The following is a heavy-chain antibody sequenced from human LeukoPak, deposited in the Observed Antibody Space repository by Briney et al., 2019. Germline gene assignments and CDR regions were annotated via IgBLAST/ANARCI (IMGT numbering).Heavy chain of an antibody. J-gene: IGHJ4*02. CDR2: IYTSGST. D-gene: IGHD4-17*01. CDR3: ARASHGYGDYSHFDY. CDR1: GGSISSYY. Sequence: PSETLSLTCTVSGGSISSYYWSWIRQPAGKGLEWIGRIYTSGSTNYNPSLKSRVTISVDKSKNQFSLKLSSVTAADTAVYYCARASHGYGDYSHFDYWGQGTLVTVSS. V-gene: IGHV4-4*07.